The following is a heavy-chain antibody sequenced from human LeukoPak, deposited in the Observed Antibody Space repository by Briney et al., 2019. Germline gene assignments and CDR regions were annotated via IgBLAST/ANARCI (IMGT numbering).Heavy chain of an antibody. CDR3: AREDPQTRVPEGMDV. Sequence: PSETLSLTCTVSGGSISYYYWIWIRQSPGKGREWIGYVYYSGTTNYNPSLKSRVTISVDTSKNQFSLQLRSVTAADTAVYYCAREDPQTRVPEGMDVWGQGTTVTVSS. CDR2: VYYSGTT. J-gene: IGHJ6*02. CDR1: GGSISYYY. D-gene: IGHD4/OR15-4a*01. V-gene: IGHV4-59*01.